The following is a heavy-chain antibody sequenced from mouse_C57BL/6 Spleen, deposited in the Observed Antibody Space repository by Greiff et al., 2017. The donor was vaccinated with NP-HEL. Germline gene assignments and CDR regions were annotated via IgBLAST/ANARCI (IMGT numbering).Heavy chain of an antibody. Sequence: EVQGVESGGGLVKPGGSLKLSCAASGFTFSSYAMSWVRQTPEKRLEWVATISDGGSYTYYPDNVKGRFTNSRDNAKNNLYLQMRHLKAEDTAMYYCARGRETYFDSWGQGTTLTVSS. V-gene: IGHV5-4*01. J-gene: IGHJ2*01. CDR1: GFTFSSYA. D-gene: IGHD3-1*01. CDR2: ISDGGSYT. CDR3: ARGRETYFDS.